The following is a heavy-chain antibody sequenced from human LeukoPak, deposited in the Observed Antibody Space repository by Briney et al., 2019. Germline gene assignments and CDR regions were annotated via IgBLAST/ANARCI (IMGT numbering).Heavy chain of an antibody. Sequence: GRSLRLSCAASGFTFDDYAMHWVRQAPGKGLEWVSGISWHSGTIDYADSVKGRFTISRDNAKNSLYLQMNSLRAEDTALYYCSKSESGSYYRPLDYWGQGTLVTVSS. J-gene: IGHJ4*02. CDR2: ISWHSGTI. CDR3: SKSESGSYYRPLDY. D-gene: IGHD1-26*01. V-gene: IGHV3-9*01. CDR1: GFTFDDYA.